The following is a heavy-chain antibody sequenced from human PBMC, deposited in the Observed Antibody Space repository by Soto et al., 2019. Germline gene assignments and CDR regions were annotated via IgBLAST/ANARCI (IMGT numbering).Heavy chain of an antibody. D-gene: IGHD5-12*01. J-gene: IGHJ2*01. CDR2: ISGSGGST. V-gene: IGHV3-23*01. CDR1: GFTFSSYA. CDR3: AKDVAQNWYFDL. Sequence: EVQLLESGGGLVQPGGSLRLSCAASGFTFSSYAMNWVRQAPGKGPEWVSTISGSGGSTYYADTVTGRFTISRDNAKNTLYLQMNSLRAEDTAIYFCAKDVAQNWYFDLWGRGTLVTVSS.